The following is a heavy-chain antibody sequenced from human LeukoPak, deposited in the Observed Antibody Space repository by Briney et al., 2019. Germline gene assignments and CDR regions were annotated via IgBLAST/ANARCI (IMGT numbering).Heavy chain of an antibody. CDR1: GFTFSSYS. CDR2: ISGSSSTI. V-gene: IGHV3-48*02. D-gene: IGHD6-13*01. Sequence: PGGSLRLSCAASGFTFSSYSMNWVRQAPGKGPEWVSYISGSSSTIYYADSVKGRFTISRDNAKNSLYLQMNSLTDEDTAVYYCARDSSSWYYWGQGTLVTVSS. CDR3: ARDSSSWYY. J-gene: IGHJ4*02.